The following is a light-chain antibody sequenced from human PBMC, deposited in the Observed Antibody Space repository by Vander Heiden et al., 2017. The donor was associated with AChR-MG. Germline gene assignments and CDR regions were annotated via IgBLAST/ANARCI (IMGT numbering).Light chain of an antibody. Sequence: SCSGSDSNVGSNTVHWYQQLSGTAPKVLIYSNNQRPSGVPDRFSGSKSGTSASLAISGLQSDDEAIYFCAAWDDRLHAVLFGGGNKLNVL. J-gene: IGLJ2*01. V-gene: IGLV1-44*01. CDR3: AAWDDRLHAVL. CDR2: SNN. CDR1: DSNVGSNT.